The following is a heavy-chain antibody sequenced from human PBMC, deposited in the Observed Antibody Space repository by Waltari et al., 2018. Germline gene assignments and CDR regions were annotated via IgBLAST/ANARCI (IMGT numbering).Heavy chain of an antibody. CDR2: ISAYNGNT. CDR3: ARDERAPSSSWTPYMDV. J-gene: IGHJ6*03. Sequence: QVQLVQSGAEVKKPGASVKVSCKASGYTFTSYGISWVRQAPGQGLEWMGWISAYNGNTNYAQKLQGRVTMTTDTSTSTAYMELRSLRSDDTAVYYCARDERAPSSSWTPYMDVWGKGTTVTVSS. CDR1: GYTFTSYG. V-gene: IGHV1-18*01. D-gene: IGHD6-13*01.